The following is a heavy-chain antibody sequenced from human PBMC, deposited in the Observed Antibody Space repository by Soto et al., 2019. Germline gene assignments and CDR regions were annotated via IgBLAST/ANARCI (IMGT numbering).Heavy chain of an antibody. D-gene: IGHD4-17*01. CDR2: INAGNGNT. V-gene: IGHV1-3*01. Sequence: ASVKVSGKASGYTVTGYAIHWMRQAPGQRLEWMGWINAGNGNTKYSQKFQGRVTITRDTSASTAYMELSSLRSEDTAVYYCARVYMTTATTQVNSWGQGTLLPVSS. CDR1: GYTVTGYA. J-gene: IGHJ1*01. CDR3: ARVYMTTATTQVNS.